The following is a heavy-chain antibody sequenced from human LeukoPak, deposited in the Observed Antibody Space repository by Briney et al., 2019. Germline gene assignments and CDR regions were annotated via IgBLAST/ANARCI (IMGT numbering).Heavy chain of an antibody. V-gene: IGHV4-34*01. CDR3: ARFIVVVPAAPNGRNWFDP. CDR2: INHSGST. J-gene: IGHJ5*02. D-gene: IGHD2-2*01. CDR1: GGSFSGYY. Sequence: SETLSLTCAVYGGSFSGYYWSWIRQPPGKGLEWIGEINHSGSTNYNPSLKSRVTISVDTSKNQFSLKLSSVTAADTAVYYCARFIVVVPAAPNGRNWFDPWGQGTPVTVSS.